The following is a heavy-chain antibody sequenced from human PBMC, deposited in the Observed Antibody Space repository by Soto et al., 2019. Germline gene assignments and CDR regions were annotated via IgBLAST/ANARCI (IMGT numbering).Heavy chain of an antibody. CDR1: GSTCSSYG. J-gene: IGHJ3*02. CDR3: ANATATGGGAFDI. D-gene: IGHD2-8*02. Sequence: PGGSLRLSCAVSGSTCSSYGMSWIRQAPGKGLEWVSNVLFAGSTHYPDSVKGRFTISRDNPKNTLFLQMNSLTAGDTAVYYCANATATGGGAFDICGQGTMVTVSS. CDR2: VLFAGST. V-gene: IGHV3-23*01.